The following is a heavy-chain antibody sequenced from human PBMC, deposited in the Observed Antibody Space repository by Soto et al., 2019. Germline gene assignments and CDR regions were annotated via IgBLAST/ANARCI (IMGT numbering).Heavy chain of an antibody. CDR1: GYTFTSYA. J-gene: IGHJ4*02. CDR2: INAGNGNT. CDR3: AKDRRITMVRGSLRSFDS. V-gene: IGHV1-3*01. D-gene: IGHD3-10*01. Sequence: GASVKVSCKASGYTFTSYAMHWVRQAPGQRLEWMGWINAGNGNTKYSQKFQGRVTITRDTSASTAYMELSSLRVEDTAVYYCAKDRRITMVRGSLRSFDSWGQGTLVTVSS.